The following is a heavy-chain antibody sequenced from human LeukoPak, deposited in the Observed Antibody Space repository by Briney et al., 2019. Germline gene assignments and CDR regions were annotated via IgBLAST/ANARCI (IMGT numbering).Heavy chain of an antibody. D-gene: IGHD3-3*01. CDR2: IYSDGRT. Sequence: GGSLRLSCAASGFTVSSNYMSWVRQAPGKGLEWVSVIYSDGRTYYADSVKGLFTISRDNSKSTLYLQMNSLRAEDTAVYYCARGRNRLRFLEWFPNWFDPWGQGTLVTVSS. V-gene: IGHV3-53*01. CDR3: ARGRNRLRFLEWFPNWFDP. CDR1: GFTVSSNY. J-gene: IGHJ5*02.